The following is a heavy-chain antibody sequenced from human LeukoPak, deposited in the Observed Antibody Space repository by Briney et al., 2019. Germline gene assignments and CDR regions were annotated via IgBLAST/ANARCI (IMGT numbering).Heavy chain of an antibody. D-gene: IGHD6-13*01. CDR2: IYYSGST. V-gene: IGHV4-31*03. J-gene: IGHJ4*02. CDR3: ARGSRRPKFDY. Sequence: PSETLSLTCTVSGGSISSGGYYWSWIRQHPGKGLEWIGYIYYSGSTYYNPSLKSRVTISVDTSKNQFSLKLSSVTAADTAVYYCARGSRRPKFDYWGQGTLVTVSS. CDR1: GGSISSGGYY.